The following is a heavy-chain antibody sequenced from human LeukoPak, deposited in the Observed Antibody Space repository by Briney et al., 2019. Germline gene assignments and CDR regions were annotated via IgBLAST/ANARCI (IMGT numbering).Heavy chain of an antibody. V-gene: IGHV5-51*01. CDR1: GYSFNSYW. D-gene: IGHD3-3*01. CDR3: ARQSPDFWSGYYIDAFDI. CDR2: IYPGDSDT. Sequence: GESLKISXQGSGYSFNSYWIGWVRQMPGKGLEWMGIIYPGDSDTIYSPSFQGQVTISADKSISTAYLQWSSLKASDTAMYYCARQSPDFWSGYYIDAFDIWGQGTMVTVSS. J-gene: IGHJ3*02.